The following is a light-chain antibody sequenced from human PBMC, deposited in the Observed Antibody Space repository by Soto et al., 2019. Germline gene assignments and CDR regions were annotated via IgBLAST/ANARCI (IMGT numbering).Light chain of an antibody. CDR2: GAS. V-gene: IGKV3-20*01. Sequence: EIVLTQSPATLSLSPGERATLSCRASQSVSRSYLAWYQQKPGQAPRLLIYGASSRATGIPDRFSGSGSGTDFTLTISRLEPEDGAVYYCQQYGSSSWTFGQGTKVEIK. J-gene: IGKJ1*01. CDR3: QQYGSSSWT. CDR1: QSVSRSY.